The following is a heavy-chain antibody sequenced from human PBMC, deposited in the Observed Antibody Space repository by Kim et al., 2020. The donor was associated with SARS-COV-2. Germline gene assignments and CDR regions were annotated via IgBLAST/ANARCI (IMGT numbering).Heavy chain of an antibody. CDR2: INPNSGGT. D-gene: IGHD3-22*01. V-gene: IGHV1-2*02. Sequence: ASVKVSCKASGYTFTGYYMHWVRQAPGQGLEWMGWINPNSGGTNYAQKFQGRVTMTRDTSISTAYMELSRLRSDDTAVYYCAREEGFGFPITMIVEYGMDVWGQGTTVTVSS. J-gene: IGHJ6*02. CDR3: AREEGFGFPITMIVEYGMDV. CDR1: GYTFTGYY.